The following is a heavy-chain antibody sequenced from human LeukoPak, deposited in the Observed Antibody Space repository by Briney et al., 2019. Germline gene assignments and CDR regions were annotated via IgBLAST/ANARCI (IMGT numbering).Heavy chain of an antibody. CDR1: GFTFSSYE. Sequence: GGSLRLSCAASGFTFSSYEMNWVRQAPGKGLEWVSYISSSGSTIYYADSVKGRFTISRDNAKNSLYLQMNSLRAEDTAVYYCASTPAAGQWLVLSPYYYMDVWGKGTTVTISS. D-gene: IGHD6-19*01. CDR3: ASTPAAGQWLVLSPYYYMDV. V-gene: IGHV3-48*03. CDR2: ISSSGSTI. J-gene: IGHJ6*03.